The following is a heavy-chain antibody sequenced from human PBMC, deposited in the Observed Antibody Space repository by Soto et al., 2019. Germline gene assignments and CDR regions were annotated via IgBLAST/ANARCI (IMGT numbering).Heavy chain of an antibody. CDR1: GDTFTDYY. Sequence: QVQLVQSGAEVKKPGASVKVSCKASGDTFTDYYIHWVRQAPGQGLEWMGTVNPSGGHTTYAQHFLGRMTRTRDTFTSTIYRELTSLTSEDTAVYYCARGGHVVVVTAALDYWGQGTLVTVSS. D-gene: IGHD2-21*02. CDR3: ARGGHVVVVTAALDY. V-gene: IGHV1-46*01. J-gene: IGHJ4*02. CDR2: VNPSGGHT.